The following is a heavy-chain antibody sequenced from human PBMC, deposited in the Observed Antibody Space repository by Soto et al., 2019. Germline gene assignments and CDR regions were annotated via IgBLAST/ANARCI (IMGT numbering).Heavy chain of an antibody. V-gene: IGHV3-30-3*01. CDR2: ISYDGSNK. CDR1: GFTFSSYA. D-gene: IGHD6-13*01. J-gene: IGHJ6*02. Sequence: GGSLRLSCAASGFTFSSYAMHWVRQAPGKGLEWVAVISYDGSNKYYADSVKGRFTISRDNPKNTLYLQMNSLRAEDTAVYYCARDLRVPSSSWSCGMDVWGQGTTVTVSS. CDR3: ARDLRVPSSSWSCGMDV.